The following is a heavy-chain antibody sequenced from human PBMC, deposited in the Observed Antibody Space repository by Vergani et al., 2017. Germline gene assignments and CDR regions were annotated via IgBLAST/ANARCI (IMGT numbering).Heavy chain of an antibody. D-gene: IGHD2-15*01. V-gene: IGHV4-61*02. J-gene: IGHJ4*02. CDR3: ARGSCLGGSCYKPLFDY. Sequence: QVQLQESGPGLVKPSQTLSLTCTVSGGSINRPNYYWSCIRQPAGKGLEWIGRIHTSGRTNYNPSLKSRVTMSEDTSKNQFSLNLTSVTAADTAVYFCARGSCLGGSCYKPLFDYWGQGILVTVSS. CDR1: GGSINRPNYY. CDR2: IHTSGRT.